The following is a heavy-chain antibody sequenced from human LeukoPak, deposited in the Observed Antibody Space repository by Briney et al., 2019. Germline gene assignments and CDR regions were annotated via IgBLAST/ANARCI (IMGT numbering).Heavy chain of an antibody. CDR3: ASYDSSGYYLGY. D-gene: IGHD3-22*01. CDR2: INPNSGGT. V-gene: IGHV1-2*02. J-gene: IGHJ4*02. Sequence: ASVKVSCKASGGTFSSYAISWVRQAPGQGLEWMGRINPNSGGTNYAQKFQGRVTMTRDTSISTAYMELSRLRSDDTAVYYCASYDSSGYYLGYWGQGTLVTVSS. CDR1: GGTFSSYA.